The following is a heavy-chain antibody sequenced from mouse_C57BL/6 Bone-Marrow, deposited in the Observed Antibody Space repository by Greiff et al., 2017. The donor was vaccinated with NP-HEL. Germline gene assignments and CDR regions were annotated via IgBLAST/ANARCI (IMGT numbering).Heavy chain of an antibody. Sequence: EVQGVESGGGLVQPGGSLSLSCAASGFTFTDYYMSWVRQPPGQALEWLGFIRNKANGYTTEYSASVKGRFTISRDNSQSILYLQMNALRAEDSATYYCARYGDYFHYFDYWGQGTTLTVSS. CDR3: ARYGDYFHYFDY. CDR2: IRNKANGYTT. CDR1: GFTFTDYY. D-gene: IGHD1-1*01. V-gene: IGHV7-3*01. J-gene: IGHJ2*01.